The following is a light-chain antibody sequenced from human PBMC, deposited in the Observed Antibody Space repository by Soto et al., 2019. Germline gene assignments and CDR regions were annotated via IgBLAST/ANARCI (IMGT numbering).Light chain of an antibody. CDR3: QQLYTFPFT. V-gene: IGKV1-5*01. J-gene: IGKJ5*01. CDR1: QRISGW. Sequence: DIPLAQAPSTLSASLGVTSPITCRASQRISGWLAWHQQKPGKAPKLLIYEASTLQSGVPSRFSGSGSGTEFTLTISGLLPEDFAAYHCQQLYTFPFTFGQGTRLEI. CDR2: EAS.